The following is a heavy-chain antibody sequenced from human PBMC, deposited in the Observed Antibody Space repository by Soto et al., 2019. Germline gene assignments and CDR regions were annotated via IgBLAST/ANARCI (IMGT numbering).Heavy chain of an antibody. J-gene: IGHJ4*02. CDR2: ISVYNGNI. Sequence: QVQLLQSGAEVKKPGASVKVSCKASGYMFNTYGITWVRQAPGQGLEWMGWISVYNGNIDYAQKFEGRVTMTTDTSTSTAYMKLKSLTSDDTAVYSCARTYGSGDYFLPFEYWGQGTPVSVSS. V-gene: IGHV1-18*01. CDR1: GYMFNTYG. D-gene: IGHD3-10*01. CDR3: ARTYGSGDYFLPFEY.